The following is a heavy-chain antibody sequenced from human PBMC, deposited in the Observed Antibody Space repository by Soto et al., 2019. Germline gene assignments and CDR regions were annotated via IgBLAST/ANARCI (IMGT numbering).Heavy chain of an antibody. CDR2: IYPDDSDT. CDR3: ASSVLVTWTMNYFDL. Sequence: GESPKISCQASGYSFSNFWIAWVRQMHGEALQWLGLIYPDDSDTRYTSSFLGQVTISADKSIKPTYLQWSSLKASDTARYYCASSVLVTWTMNYFDLLGHGTLVTVSS. V-gene: IGHV5-51*01. D-gene: IGHD2-8*02. CDR1: GYSFSNFW. J-gene: IGHJ4*01.